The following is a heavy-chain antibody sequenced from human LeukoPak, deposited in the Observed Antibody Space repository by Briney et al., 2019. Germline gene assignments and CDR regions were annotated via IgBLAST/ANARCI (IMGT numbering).Heavy chain of an antibody. CDR1: GFTFEDYA. J-gene: IGHJ4*02. V-gene: IGHV3-9*01. CDR2: ISWNSGSI. D-gene: IGHD6-6*01. Sequence: PGGSLRLSCAASGFTFEDYAMPWFRQAPGKGLEGVSGISWNSGSIGYADSVKGRFTIFRDNAKNSLYLQMNSLRAEDTALYYCAKADGIAARRSVDYWGQGTLVTVSS. CDR3: AKADGIAARRSVDY.